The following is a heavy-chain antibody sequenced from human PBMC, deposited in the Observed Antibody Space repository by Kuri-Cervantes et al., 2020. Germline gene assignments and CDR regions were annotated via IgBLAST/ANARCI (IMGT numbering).Heavy chain of an antibody. CDR3: ACLNVLRPRGMYYYYYMDV. D-gene: IGHD3-16*01. J-gene: IGHJ6*03. CDR1: GGSFSGYY. Sequence: ESLKISCAVYGGSFSGYYWSWIRQPPGKGLEWIGEINHSGSTNYNPSLKSRVTISVDTSKNRFSLKLSSVTAADTAAYYCACLNVLRPRGMYYYYYMDVWGKGTTVTVSS. V-gene: IGHV4-34*01. CDR2: INHSGST.